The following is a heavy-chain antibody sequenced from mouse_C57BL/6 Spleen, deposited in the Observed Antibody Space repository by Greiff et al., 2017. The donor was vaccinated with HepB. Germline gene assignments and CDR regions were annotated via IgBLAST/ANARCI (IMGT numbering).Heavy chain of an antibody. CDR3: TRYDDGAWFAY. Sequence: VQLQQSGAELVRPGASVTLSCKASGYTFTDYEMHWVKQTPVHGLEWIGAIDPETGGTAYNQKFKGKAILTADKSSSTAYMELRSLTSEDSAVYYCTRYDDGAWFAYWGQGTLVTVSA. CDR1: GYTFTDYE. V-gene: IGHV1-15*01. J-gene: IGHJ3*01. CDR2: IDPETGGT. D-gene: IGHD2-12*01.